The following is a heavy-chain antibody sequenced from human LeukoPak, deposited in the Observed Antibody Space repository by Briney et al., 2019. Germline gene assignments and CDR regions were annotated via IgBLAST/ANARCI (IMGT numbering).Heavy chain of an antibody. CDR3: ARDGRVATTWAFDI. V-gene: IGHV4-4*07. J-gene: IGHJ3*02. CDR1: GGSISSYY. Sequence: SETLSLTCTVSGGSISSYYWSWIRQPAGKGLEWIGRIYITGSTNYNPSLKSRVTMSVDTSKNQFSLKLISMTAADTAVYYCARDGRVATTWAFDIWGQGTVVTVSS. D-gene: IGHD5-12*01. CDR2: IYITGST.